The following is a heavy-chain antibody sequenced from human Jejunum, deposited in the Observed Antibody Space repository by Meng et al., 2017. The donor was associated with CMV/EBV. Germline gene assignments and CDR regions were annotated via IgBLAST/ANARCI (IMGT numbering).Heavy chain of an antibody. Sequence: GYNFNTYGIRWVRQAPGQGLEWMGWITPYDGRTNLAHKFQDRVTMTTDTFMTTGYMELRSLRSDDTAVYYCARGTMYCGGDCFDYWGQGTLVTVSS. CDR2: ITPYDGRT. CDR1: GYNFNTYG. D-gene: IGHD2-21*01. V-gene: IGHV1-18*01. CDR3: ARGTMYCGGDCFDY. J-gene: IGHJ4*02.